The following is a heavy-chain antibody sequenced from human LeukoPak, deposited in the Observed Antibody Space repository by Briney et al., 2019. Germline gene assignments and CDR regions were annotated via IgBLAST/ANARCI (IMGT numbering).Heavy chain of an antibody. CDR3: AREVTTGTTGAFDI. CDR2: INPNSGGT. V-gene: IGHV1-2*04. J-gene: IGHJ3*02. Sequence: ASVKVSCKASGYTFTGYYMHWVRQAPGQGLEWMGWINPNSGGTNYAQKFQGWVTMTRDTSISTAYMELSRLRSDDTAVYYCAREVTTGTTGAFDIWGQGTMVTVSP. CDR1: GYTFTGYY. D-gene: IGHD1-1*01.